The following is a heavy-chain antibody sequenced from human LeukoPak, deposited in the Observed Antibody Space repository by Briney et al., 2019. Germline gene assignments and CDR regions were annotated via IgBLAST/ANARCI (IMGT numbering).Heavy chain of an antibody. J-gene: IGHJ3*02. CDR1: GYTFTSYP. Sequence: GASVKVSCKASGYTFTSYPMNWVRQPPGQGLEWMGWINTNTGNPMYAQGFTGRFVFSLDTSVRTAYLQITSLKAEDTAVYFCVRQNLEMAFETWGQGTLVTVSS. CDR3: VRQNLEMAFET. V-gene: IGHV7-4-1*02. CDR2: INTNTGNP. D-gene: IGHD3-3*01.